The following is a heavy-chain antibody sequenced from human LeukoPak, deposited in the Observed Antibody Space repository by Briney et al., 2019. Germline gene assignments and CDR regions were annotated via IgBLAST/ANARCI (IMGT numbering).Heavy chain of an antibody. CDR3: ARAYDILTGYYPSPDWYFDL. J-gene: IGHJ2*01. CDR2: INHSGST. Sequence: SETLSLTCAVYGGSFSGCYWSWIRQPPGKGLEWIGEINHSGSTNYNPSLKSRVTISVDRSKNQFSLKLSSVTAADTAVYYCARAYDILTGYYPSPDWYFDLWGRGTLVTVSS. CDR1: GGSFSGCY. V-gene: IGHV4-34*01. D-gene: IGHD3-9*01.